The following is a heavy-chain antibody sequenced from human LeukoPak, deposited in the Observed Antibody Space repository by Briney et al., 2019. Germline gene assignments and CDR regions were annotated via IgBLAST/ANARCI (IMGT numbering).Heavy chain of an antibody. Sequence: TGGSLRLSCVVSGFTFRTYGMHSVSQAPGKGLEWVAFIYNDGANKYHADSVKGRLTISRDNSKNTLYLQMNSLRAEDTAVYYCAKDPGYNTPGYYMDVWGKGTTVTVSS. CDR2: IYNDGANK. D-gene: IGHD1-14*01. CDR1: GFTFRTYG. CDR3: AKDPGYNTPGYYMDV. J-gene: IGHJ6*03. V-gene: IGHV3-30*02.